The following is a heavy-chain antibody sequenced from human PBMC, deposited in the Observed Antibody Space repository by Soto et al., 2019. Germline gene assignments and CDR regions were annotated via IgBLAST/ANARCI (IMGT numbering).Heavy chain of an antibody. D-gene: IGHD6-25*01. CDR1: GYTFTAYD. V-gene: IGHV1-8*02. CDR3: ARRKERSGPHYFDY. J-gene: IGHJ4*02. Sequence: SVKVSCKARGYTFTAYDVSWVRQASGQGLEWMGWMNPSNGNTGYAQKFQGRVTMTRNTSISTVYMELSGLRPDDTAVYYCARRKERSGPHYFDYWGQGTRVTVSS. CDR2: MNPSNGNT.